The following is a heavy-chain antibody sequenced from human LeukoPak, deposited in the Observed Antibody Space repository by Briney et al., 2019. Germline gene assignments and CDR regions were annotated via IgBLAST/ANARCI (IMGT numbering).Heavy chain of an antibody. CDR3: ARDLGEYGSPGWFDP. Sequence: GASVKVSCKASGYTFTSYGITWVRQAPGQGLEWMGGIIPIFGTGTANYAQKFQGRVTITADKSTSTAYMELSSLRSDDTAVYYCARDLGEYGSPGWFDPWGQGTLVTVSS. CDR2: IIPIFGTGTA. D-gene: IGHD1-26*01. J-gene: IGHJ5*02. CDR1: GYTFTSYG. V-gene: IGHV1-69*06.